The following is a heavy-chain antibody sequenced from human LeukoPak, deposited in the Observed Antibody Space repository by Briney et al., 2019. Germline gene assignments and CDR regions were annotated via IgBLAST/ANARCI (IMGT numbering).Heavy chain of an antibody. CDR3: ASHFQAPGDY. D-gene: IGHD3-3*02. CDR2: INHSGST. V-gene: IGHV4-34*01. CDR1: GGSFSGYY. Sequence: SETLSLTCAVYGGSFSGYYWSWIRQPPGKGLEWIGEINHSGSTNYNPSLKSRITISVDTSKNQFSLKLSSVTAADTAVYYCASHFQAPGDYWGQGTLVTVSS. J-gene: IGHJ4*02.